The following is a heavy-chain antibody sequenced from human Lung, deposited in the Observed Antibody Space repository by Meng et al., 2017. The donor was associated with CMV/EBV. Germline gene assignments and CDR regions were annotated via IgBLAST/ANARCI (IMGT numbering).Heavy chain of an antibody. CDR3: ARDWEGSWAVFDY. CDR2: INPNSGGT. D-gene: IGHD6-13*01. CDR1: GYTFPGYY. V-gene: IGHV1-2*04. J-gene: IGHJ4*02. Sequence: QVRLERFGAEWKKLGASVKGSCKGSGYTFPGYYMHWGRQAPGQGLEWMGWINPNSGGTNYAQKFQGWATMTRDTSISTAYMELSRLRSDDTAVYYCARDWEGSWAVFDYWGQGTLVTVSS.